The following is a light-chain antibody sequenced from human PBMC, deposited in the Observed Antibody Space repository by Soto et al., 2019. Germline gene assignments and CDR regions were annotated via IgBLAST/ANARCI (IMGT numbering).Light chain of an antibody. CDR3: QQYDSSWT. CDR1: QSVSNRY. CDR2: GAS. V-gene: IGKV3-20*01. J-gene: IGKJ1*01. Sequence: EIVLTQSPATVSVSPGESATLSCWASQSVSNRYLAWYQQKPGQARRLLIYGASSRATGIPDRFSGSGSGTDFTLTISRLEPEDVAVYYCQQYDSSWTFGQGTKVDI.